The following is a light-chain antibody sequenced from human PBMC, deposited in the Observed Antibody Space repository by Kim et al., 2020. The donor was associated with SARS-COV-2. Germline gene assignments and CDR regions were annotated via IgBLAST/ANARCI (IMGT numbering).Light chain of an antibody. CDR1: SSDVGAYNY. CDR2: DVS. J-gene: IGLJ2*01. CDR3: CSYVGGYTHVA. Sequence: QSALTQPRSVSGSPGQSVTISCTGTSSDVGAYNYVSWYQQYPGKAPKLMIHDVSQRPSGVPDRFSGSKSGNTASLTISGLQADDEADYYCCSYVGGYTHVAFGGGTQLTVL. V-gene: IGLV2-11*01.